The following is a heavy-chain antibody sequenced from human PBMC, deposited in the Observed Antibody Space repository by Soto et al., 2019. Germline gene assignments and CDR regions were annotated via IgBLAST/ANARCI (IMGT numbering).Heavy chain of an antibody. CDR2: VSGYNGNT. CDR3: ARDEGSHGFDS. CDR1: GYTITAHL. V-gene: IGHV1-18*04. J-gene: IGHJ4*02. D-gene: IGHD6-19*01. Sequence: ASVKVSCKASGYTITAHLLHWVRQAPGQGLEWMGWVSGYNGNTNYAQKLRGRVTMTTDTSTSTAYMELRTLRSDDTAVYYCARDEGSHGFDSWGQGTLVTVSS.